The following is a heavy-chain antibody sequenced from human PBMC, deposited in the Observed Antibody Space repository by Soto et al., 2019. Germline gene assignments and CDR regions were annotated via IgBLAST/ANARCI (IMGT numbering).Heavy chain of an antibody. Sequence: PSETLSLTCAVSGGSISSGGYSWSWIRQLPGKGLEWIGYISHSGSTYYNPSLKSRVTISGDRSKNQFSLKLSSVTAADTAVYYCARWFDPWGQGTLVTVPQ. J-gene: IGHJ5*02. V-gene: IGHV4-30-2*01. CDR1: GGSISSGGYS. CDR2: ISHSGST. CDR3: ARWFDP.